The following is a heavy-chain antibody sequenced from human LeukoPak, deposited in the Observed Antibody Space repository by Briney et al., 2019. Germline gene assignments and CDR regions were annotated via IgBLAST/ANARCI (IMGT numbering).Heavy chain of an antibody. Sequence: ASVKVSCKASGYTFTSYYMHWVRQAPGQGLEWMGIINPSGGSTSYAQKFQGRVTMTRDTSTSTVYMELRSLRSDDTAVYYCAREMEWFMDVWGKGTTVTVSS. V-gene: IGHV1-46*01. D-gene: IGHD3-3*01. CDR3: AREMEWFMDV. CDR2: INPSGGST. CDR1: GYTFTSYY. J-gene: IGHJ6*03.